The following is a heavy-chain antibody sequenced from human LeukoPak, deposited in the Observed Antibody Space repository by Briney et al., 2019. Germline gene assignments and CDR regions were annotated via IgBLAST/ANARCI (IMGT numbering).Heavy chain of an antibody. CDR1: GFTFSSYA. V-gene: IGHV3-30*03. CDR2: ISYDGSNK. J-gene: IGHJ4*02. Sequence: GGSLRLSCAASGFTFSSYAMHWVRQAPGKGLEWVAVISYDGSNKYYADSVKGRFTISRDNSKNTLYLQMNSLRDEDTAVYYCARERTPSLWFGEFDYWGQGTLVTVSS. D-gene: IGHD3-10*01. CDR3: ARERTPSLWFGEFDY.